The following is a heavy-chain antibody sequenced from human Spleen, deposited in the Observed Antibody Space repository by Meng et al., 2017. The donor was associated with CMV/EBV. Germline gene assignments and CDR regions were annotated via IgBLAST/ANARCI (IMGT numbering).Heavy chain of an antibody. CDR3: ARGQKYYFDY. CDR1: GYSFTGYY. V-gene: IGHV1-2*02. Sequence: QVQRVKSGAEVKKHGTSMKVSCKASGYSFTGYYIHWVRQAPGQGLEWMGWINPNSGGTNYAQKFQGRVTMTRDTSISTAYMELSRLRSDDTAVYYCARGQKYYFDYWGQGTLVTVSS. CDR2: INPNSGGT. J-gene: IGHJ4*02.